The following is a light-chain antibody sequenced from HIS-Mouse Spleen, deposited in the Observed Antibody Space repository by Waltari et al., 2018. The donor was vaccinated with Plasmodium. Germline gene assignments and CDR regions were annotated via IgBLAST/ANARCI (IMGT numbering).Light chain of an antibody. Sequence: SYELTQPSSLSVSPVQTARITCSGAVLAKKYARWFQQQPGQAPVLVIYKDSERPSGIPERFSGSSSGTTVTLTISGAQVEDEADYYCYSAADNNRVFGGGTKLTVL. V-gene: IGLV3-27*01. J-gene: IGLJ3*02. CDR1: VLAKKY. CDR3: YSAADNNRV. CDR2: KDS.